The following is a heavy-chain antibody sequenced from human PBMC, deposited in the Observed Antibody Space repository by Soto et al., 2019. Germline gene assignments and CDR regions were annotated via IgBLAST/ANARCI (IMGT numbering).Heavy chain of an antibody. J-gene: IGHJ4*02. V-gene: IGHV3-30-3*01. CDR1: GFTFSSYA. CDR3: ARDDFGGFDY. Sequence: QVQLVESGGGVVQPGRSLRLSCAASGFTFSSYAMHWVRQAPGKGLEWVAVISYDGSNKYYADSVKGRFTISRDNSKNTLYLQMNSLRAEDTAVYYCARDDFGGFDYWGQGTLVTVSS. D-gene: IGHD3-16*01. CDR2: ISYDGSNK.